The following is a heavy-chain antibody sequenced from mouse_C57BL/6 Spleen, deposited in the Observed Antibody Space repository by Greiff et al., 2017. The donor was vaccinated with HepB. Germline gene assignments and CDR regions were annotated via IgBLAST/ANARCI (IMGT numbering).Heavy chain of an antibody. V-gene: IGHV1-7*01. CDR3: AKEKSFYYGNYGWFAY. J-gene: IGHJ3*01. CDR1: GYTFTSYW. D-gene: IGHD2-1*01. Sequence: VQLQQSGAELAKPGASVKLSCKASGYTFTSYWMHWVKQRPGQGLEWIGYINPSSGYTKYNQKFKDKATLTADKSSSTAYMQLSSLTYEDSAVYYCAKEKSFYYGNYGWFAYWGQGTLVTVSA. CDR2: INPSSGYT.